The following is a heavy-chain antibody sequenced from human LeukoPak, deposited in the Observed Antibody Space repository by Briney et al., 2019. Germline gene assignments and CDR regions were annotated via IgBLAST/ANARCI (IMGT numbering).Heavy chain of an antibody. CDR3: TRERTIFGVVTNAGMDV. D-gene: IGHD3-3*01. Sequence: GGSLRLSCAASGLRFSGQYMIWIRQAPGKGLEWVAVISYDGSNKYYADSVKGRFSISRDNSKHTLYLQMNSLRAEDTAVYYCTRERTIFGVVTNAGMDVWGQGTTVTVSS. CDR2: ISYDGSNK. V-gene: IGHV3-30-3*01. CDR1: GLRFSGQY. J-gene: IGHJ6*02.